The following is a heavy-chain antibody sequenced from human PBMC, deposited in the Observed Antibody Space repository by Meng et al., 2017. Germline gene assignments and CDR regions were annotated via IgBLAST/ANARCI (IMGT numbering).Heavy chain of an antibody. CDR3: AKSLYDSSGYWVRRYYFDY. D-gene: IGHD3-22*01. V-gene: IGHV3-23*01. CDR2: ISGSGGST. Sequence: GESLKISCAASGFTFSSYAMSWVRQAPGKGLEWLSAISGSGGSTYYADSVKGRFTISRDNSKNMLYLQMNSLRAEDTAVYYCAKSLYDSSGYWVRRYYFDYWGQGTRVTVSS. J-gene: IGHJ4*02. CDR1: GFTFSSYA.